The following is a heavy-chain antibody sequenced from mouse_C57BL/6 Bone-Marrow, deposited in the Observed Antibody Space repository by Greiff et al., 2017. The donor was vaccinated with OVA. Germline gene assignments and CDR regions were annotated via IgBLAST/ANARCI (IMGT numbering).Heavy chain of an antibody. CDR2: INPSTGGT. Sequence: VQLQQSGPELVKPGASVKISCKASGYSFTGYYMNWVKQSPEKSLEWIGEINPSTGGTTYNQKFKAKATLTVDKSSSTAYMQLKSLTSEDSAVXYCARNDFFFDYWGQGTTLTVSS. J-gene: IGHJ2*01. CDR3: ARNDFFFDY. CDR1: GYSFTGYY. V-gene: IGHV1-42*01. D-gene: IGHD2-12*01.